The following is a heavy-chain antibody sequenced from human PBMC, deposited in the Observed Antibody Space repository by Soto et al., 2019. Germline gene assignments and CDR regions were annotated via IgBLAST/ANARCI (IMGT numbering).Heavy chain of an antibody. J-gene: IGHJ4*02. CDR3: AKDSRFDDYVWGSYRYRSLNFDY. V-gene: IGHV3-23*01. D-gene: IGHD3-16*02. CDR2: PSGSGGST. CDR1: GFTFSSYA. Sequence: GGPLRLSCAASGFTFSSYAMSWVRQAPGKGREWVSAPSGSGGSTYYADSAKGRFTISRENSKNTLYLQMNSLRAEDTAVYYCAKDSRFDDYVWGSYRYRSLNFDYWGQGTLVTVSS.